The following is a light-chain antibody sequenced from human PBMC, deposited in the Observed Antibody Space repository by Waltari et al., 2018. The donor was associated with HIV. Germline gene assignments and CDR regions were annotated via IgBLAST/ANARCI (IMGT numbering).Light chain of an antibody. CDR1: QSVFSSSNYKNY. J-gene: IGKJ2*01. CDR2: WAS. V-gene: IGKV4-1*01. CDR3: QQYYSTPMYT. Sequence: DIVMTQSPDSLAVSLGERATINCKSSQSVFSSSNYKNYLAWYQQKPGQPPKLLIYWASTRESGVPDRVSGSGSGTDFTLTISSLQAEDVAVYSCQQYYSTPMYTFGQGTKLEIK.